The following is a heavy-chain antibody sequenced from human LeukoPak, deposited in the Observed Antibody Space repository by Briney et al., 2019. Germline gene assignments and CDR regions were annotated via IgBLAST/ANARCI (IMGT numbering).Heavy chain of an antibody. CDR1: GFTFDDYA. CDR3: AKDPADRPGVVAAAMEALYYYYYCMDV. V-gene: IGHV3-9*01. D-gene: IGHD2-2*01. Sequence: GGSLRLSCAASGFTFDDYAMHWVRQAPGKGLGWFSATSWNSGSIGYADSMKGRFTISRDNAKDSLYLQMNSLRAEDTALYYCAKDPADRPGVVAAAMEALYYYYYCMDVWGQGTTVTVSS. J-gene: IGHJ6*02. CDR2: TSWNSGSI.